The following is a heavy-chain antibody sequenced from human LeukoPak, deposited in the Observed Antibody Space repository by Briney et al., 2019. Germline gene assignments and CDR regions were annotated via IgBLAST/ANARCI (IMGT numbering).Heavy chain of an antibody. J-gene: IGHJ4*02. Sequence: GGSLRLSCAASGFTFSSYAMSWVRQAPGKGLDWVSAISASGGSTYYADSVTDRFTISRDNSKNTLYLQMNSLRAEDTAVYYCAKAYCSSTNCYSDYWGQGTLVTVSS. D-gene: IGHD2-2*01. CDR3: AKAYCSSTNCYSDY. CDR2: ISASGGST. CDR1: GFTFSSYA. V-gene: IGHV3-23*01.